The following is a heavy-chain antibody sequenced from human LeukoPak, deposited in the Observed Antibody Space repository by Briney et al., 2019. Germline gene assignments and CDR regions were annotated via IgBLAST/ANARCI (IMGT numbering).Heavy chain of an antibody. J-gene: IGHJ4*02. CDR2: INTDGSST. CDR3: ARSPLYYYDSSGPEN. D-gene: IGHD3-22*01. Sequence: PGGSLRLSCAASGFTFSNYWIHWVRQAPGKGLVWVSRINTDGSSTSYADSVKGRFTISRDNAKNTLYLQMNSLRAEDTAVYYCARSPLYYYDSSGPENWGQGSLVTVSS. V-gene: IGHV3-74*01. CDR1: GFTFSNYW.